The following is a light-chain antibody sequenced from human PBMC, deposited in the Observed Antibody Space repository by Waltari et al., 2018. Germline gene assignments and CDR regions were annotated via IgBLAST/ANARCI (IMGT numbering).Light chain of an antibody. CDR2: GGS. J-gene: IGKJ4*01. CDR3: VQAIAFPLT. V-gene: IGKV2-40*01. CDR1: QSLLHSNGNTY. Sequence: DIVMTQTPLSLPITPGEPASISCRSSQSLLHSNGNTYLHWYLQKPGQSPQLLINGGSNRASGVPDRLRGSGSSTDFTLKINKVEAEDVGVYYCVQAIAFPLTFGGGTKVEIK.